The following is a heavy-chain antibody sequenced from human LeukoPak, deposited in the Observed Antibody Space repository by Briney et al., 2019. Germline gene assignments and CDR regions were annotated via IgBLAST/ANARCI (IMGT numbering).Heavy chain of an antibody. V-gene: IGHV1-24*01. Sequence: ASVKVSCKVSGYPLSDLALQWVRQAPGKGLEWMGGIDHEDGNIIYAQYFQGRATVTEDTSTDTVYMELSGLRSDDTAVYYYVNSDYYYYYGMDVWGQGTPVTVSS. D-gene: IGHD2-15*01. CDR3: VNSDYYYYYGMDV. CDR1: GYPLSDLA. CDR2: IDHEDGNI. J-gene: IGHJ6*02.